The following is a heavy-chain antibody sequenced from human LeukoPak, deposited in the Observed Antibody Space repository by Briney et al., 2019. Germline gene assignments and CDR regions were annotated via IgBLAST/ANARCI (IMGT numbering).Heavy chain of an antibody. J-gene: IGHJ4*02. CDR2: ISWNSGSI. CDR1: GFTFDDYA. D-gene: IGHD3-22*01. CDR3: AKGREDYYDSSGYYSFDY. Sequence: GGSLRLSCAASGFTFDDYAMHWVRHAPGKGLEWVSGISWNSGSIGYADSVKGRFTISRDNAKNSLYLQMNSLRAEDTALYYCAKGREDYYDSSGYYSFDYWGQGTLVTVSS. V-gene: IGHV3-9*01.